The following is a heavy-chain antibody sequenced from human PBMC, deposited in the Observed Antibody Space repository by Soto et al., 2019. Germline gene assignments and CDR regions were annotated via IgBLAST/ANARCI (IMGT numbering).Heavy chain of an antibody. CDR2: ISAFNGYT. CDR3: TREAGWQRMVPYD. J-gene: IGHJ1*01. V-gene: IGHV1-18*01. CDR1: GYTFTSYG. D-gene: IGHD6-25*01. Sequence: QVQLVQSGTEVKKPGASVNVSFKAFGYTFTSYGFSWVRQVPGQGLEWLGWISAFNGYTHYSQTMKGRLTVTTDTATTSVHMELTSLTPADTAVYYCTREAGWQRMVPYDWGQGTLVTVS.